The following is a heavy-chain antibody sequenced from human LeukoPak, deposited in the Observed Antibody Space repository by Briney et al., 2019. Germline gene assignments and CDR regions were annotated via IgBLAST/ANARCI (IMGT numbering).Heavy chain of an antibody. CDR1: GGTFSSYA. Sequence: ASVKVSCKASGGTFSSYAISWVRQAPGQGLEWMGGIIPIFGTANYAQKFQGRVTITADKSTSTAYMELSSLRSEDTAVYYCARGKYSGYEIGGYNWFDPWGQETLVTVSS. J-gene: IGHJ5*02. V-gene: IGHV1-69*06. D-gene: IGHD5-12*01. CDR3: ARGKYSGYEIGGYNWFDP. CDR2: IIPIFGTA.